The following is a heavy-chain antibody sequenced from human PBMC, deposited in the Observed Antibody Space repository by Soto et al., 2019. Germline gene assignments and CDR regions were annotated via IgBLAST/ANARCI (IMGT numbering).Heavy chain of an antibody. D-gene: IGHD6-13*01. V-gene: IGHV1-69*12. CDR1: GGTFSNHA. CDR3: AREVAADGTFRDDVFDI. J-gene: IGHJ3*02. Sequence: QVDLVQSGAEVKKPGSSVKVSCKAPGGTFSNHAINWVRQAPGQGLEWMGRIIPIFSTTNYAQKFQGRVTMTADESTITAYLQLSSLKHDDTAVYYCAREVAADGTFRDDVFDIWGQGTLVTVSS. CDR2: IIPIFSTT.